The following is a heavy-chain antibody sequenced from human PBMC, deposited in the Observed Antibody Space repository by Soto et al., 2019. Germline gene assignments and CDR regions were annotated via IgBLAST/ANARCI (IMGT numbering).Heavy chain of an antibody. CDR1: GFTFSSYA. V-gene: IGHV3-23*01. Sequence: GGSLRLSCAASGFTFSSYAMSWVRQAPRTVLEWGSAISGSGGSTYYADSVQGRFTISRDNSKNTLYLQMNSLRAEDTAVYYCAKNVRYSYGSPGYYGMDVWGQGTTLTVSS. J-gene: IGHJ6*02. CDR3: AKNVRYSYGSPGYYGMDV. CDR2: ISGSGGST. D-gene: IGHD5-18*01.